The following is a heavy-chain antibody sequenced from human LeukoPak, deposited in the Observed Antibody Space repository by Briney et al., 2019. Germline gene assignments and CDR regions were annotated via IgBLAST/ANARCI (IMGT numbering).Heavy chain of an antibody. CDR2: ISGSGGST. CDR3: AKGASSSWYSMYFQH. D-gene: IGHD6-13*01. V-gene: IGHV3-23*01. CDR1: GFTFSSYA. Sequence: PGGSLRLSCAASGFTFSSYAMSWVRQAPGKGLEWVSAISGSGGSTYYADSAKGRFTISRDNSKNTLYLQMNSLRAEDTAVYYCAKGASSSWYSMYFQHWGQGTLVTVSS. J-gene: IGHJ1*01.